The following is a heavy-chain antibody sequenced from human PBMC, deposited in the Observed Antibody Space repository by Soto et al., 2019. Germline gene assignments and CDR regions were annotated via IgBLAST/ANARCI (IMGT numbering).Heavy chain of an antibody. CDR3: AKDQGSSWYEIDY. CDR2: ISGSGGST. CDR1: GFTFSNYA. Sequence: GGSLRLSCAASGFTFSNYAVTWVRQAPGEGLEWVSTISGSGGSTYYADSVKGRFTISRDNSKNTLYLQMNSLRAEDTAVYYSAKDQGSSWYEIDYWGQGTLVTVSS. V-gene: IGHV3-23*01. J-gene: IGHJ4*02. D-gene: IGHD6-13*01.